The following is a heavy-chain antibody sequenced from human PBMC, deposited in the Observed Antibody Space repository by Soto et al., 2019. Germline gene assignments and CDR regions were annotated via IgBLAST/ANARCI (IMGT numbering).Heavy chain of an antibody. CDR2: ISAYNGNT. D-gene: IGHD3-22*01. Sequence: ASVKVSCKASGYTFTSYGISWVRQAPGLGLEWMGWISAYNGNTNYAQKLQGRVTMTTDTSTSTAYMELRSLRSDDTAVYYCARGGPITLIGEVYYYYVKDACGQGTTVTVSS. V-gene: IGHV1-18*01. CDR1: GYTFTSYG. J-gene: IGHJ6*02. CDR3: ARGGPITLIGEVYYYYVKDA.